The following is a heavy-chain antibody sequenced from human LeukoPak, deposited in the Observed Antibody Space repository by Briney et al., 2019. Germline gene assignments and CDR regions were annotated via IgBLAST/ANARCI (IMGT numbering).Heavy chain of an antibody. CDR2: ISDGGSRT. J-gene: IGHJ4*02. CDR1: GLTFSRSA. V-gene: IGHV3-23*01. CDR3: AEGALSTCFDF. D-gene: IGHD2-2*01. Sequence: GGSLRLSFAASGLTFSRSAMSWVRQAPGKGLEWVSAISDGGSRTYYADSVKGRFTISRDNSNNTLYLQMNSLRAEDTAVYYWAEGALSTCFDFWGLGTLVTVSS.